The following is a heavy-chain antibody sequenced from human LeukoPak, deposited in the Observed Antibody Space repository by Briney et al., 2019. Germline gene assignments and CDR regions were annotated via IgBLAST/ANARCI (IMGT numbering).Heavy chain of an antibody. CDR2: IYHSGST. Sequence: SETLSLTCAVSGYSISSGYYWGWIRQPPGKGLEWIGIIYHSGSTYYNPSLKSRVTISIDTSGNQFSLELTSVTAADTAVYFCARDPNPLVLGDVWGKGTTVTVSS. V-gene: IGHV4-38-2*02. CDR1: GYSISSGYY. CDR3: ARDPNPLVLGDV. D-gene: IGHD6-13*01. J-gene: IGHJ6*04.